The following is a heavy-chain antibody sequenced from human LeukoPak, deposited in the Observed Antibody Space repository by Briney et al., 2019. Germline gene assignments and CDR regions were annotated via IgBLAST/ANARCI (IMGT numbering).Heavy chain of an antibody. V-gene: IGHV4-39*01. CDR1: GDSISSSTYY. Sequence: KPPETLSLTCTVSGDSISSSTYYWGRVPQPPGEGLEGNGSVSYSGSTYYNPSLKSRVTISVDTSKNQFSLKLNSVTAADTAVYYCARQSHIAAAFRWGHGTLVTVSS. D-gene: IGHD6-13*01. CDR3: ARQSHIAAAFR. J-gene: IGHJ1*01. CDR2: VSYSGST.